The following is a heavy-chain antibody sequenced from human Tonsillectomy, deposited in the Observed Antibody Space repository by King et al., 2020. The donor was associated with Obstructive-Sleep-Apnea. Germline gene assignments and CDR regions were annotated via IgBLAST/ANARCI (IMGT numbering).Heavy chain of an antibody. CDR3: AREGPYYYDSSGFWFDY. CDR2: ISSSSSYT. CDR1: GFTFSDYY. Sequence: VQLVESGGGLVKPGGSLRLSCAASGFTFSDYYMSWIRQAPGKGLEWVSYISSSSSYTNYAASVKGRFTISRDNAKNSLYLQMNSLRAEDTAVYYCAREGPYYYDSSGFWFDYWGQGTLVTVSS. V-gene: IGHV3-11*06. J-gene: IGHJ4*02. D-gene: IGHD3-22*01.